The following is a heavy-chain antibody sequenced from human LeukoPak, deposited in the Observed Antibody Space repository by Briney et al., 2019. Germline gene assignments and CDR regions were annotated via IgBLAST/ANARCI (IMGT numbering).Heavy chain of an antibody. CDR1: GFTFSSYW. D-gene: IGHD3-10*01. CDR2: IKQDGSEK. CDR3: AKSSDGSGSSPH. J-gene: IGHJ4*02. V-gene: IGHV3-7*03. Sequence: GGSLRLSCAASGFTFSSYWMSWVRQAPGKGLEWVANIKQDGSEKYYVDSVKGRFTISRDNSKNTLYLQMNSLRAEDTAVYYCAKSSDGSGSSPHWGQGTLVTVSS.